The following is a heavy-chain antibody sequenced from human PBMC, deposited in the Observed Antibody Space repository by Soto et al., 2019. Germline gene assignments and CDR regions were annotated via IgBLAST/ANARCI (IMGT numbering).Heavy chain of an antibody. CDR3: ARDLWGYCGTDCYPLDV. J-gene: IGHJ6*02. V-gene: IGHV4-30-2*01. CDR2: IHHSGST. Sequence: SETLSLTCAVSGGSISSGGYSWSWIRQPPGKGLEWIGYIHHSGSTYYNPSLKSRVTISVDTSKNQFSLKLNSVTAADTAVYYCARDLWGYCGTDCYPLDVWGQGTTVTVSS. D-gene: IGHD2-21*02. CDR1: GGSISSGGYS.